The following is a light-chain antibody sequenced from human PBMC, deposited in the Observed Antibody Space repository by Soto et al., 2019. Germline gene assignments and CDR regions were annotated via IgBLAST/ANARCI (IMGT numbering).Light chain of an antibody. CDR2: DAS. J-gene: IGKJ4*01. Sequence: ESVLTQSPATLSLSPGERATLSCRASQSVNTYLAWYQQKPGQAPRLLIYDASNRATGVPARFSGSGSGTDFTLTISSLEPEDFAVYYCQHRSTWPLSFGGGTKVEIK. CDR3: QHRSTWPLS. CDR1: QSVNTY. V-gene: IGKV3-11*01.